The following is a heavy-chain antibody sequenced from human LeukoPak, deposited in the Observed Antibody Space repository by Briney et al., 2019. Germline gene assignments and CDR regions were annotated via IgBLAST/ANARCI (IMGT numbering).Heavy chain of an antibody. V-gene: IGHV4-4*09. D-gene: IGHD3-22*01. CDR2: ISTSGST. CDR3: ASPRSGYRYTFDY. CDR1: AASISNYY. Sequence: ASETLSLTCAVSAASISNYYWSWIRQAPGKGLEWIGYISTSGSTNYNPSLKSRVSISLDTSKNRFSLSLNFVTAADTAVYYCASPRSGYRYTFDYWGQGALVTVSS. J-gene: IGHJ4*02.